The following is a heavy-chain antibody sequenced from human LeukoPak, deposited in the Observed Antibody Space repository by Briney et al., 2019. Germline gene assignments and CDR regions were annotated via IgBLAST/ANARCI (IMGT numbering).Heavy chain of an antibody. D-gene: IGHD3-10*01. Sequence: GGSLRLSCAASGFTFSSYWMHWVRQAPGKGLVWVSRINSDGSSTSYADSVKGRLTIARDNAKNTLHLQMNSLRAEDTAVYYCARGARGSGTASDYWGQGTLVTVSS. J-gene: IGHJ4*02. CDR2: INSDGSST. CDR3: ARGARGSGTASDY. V-gene: IGHV3-74*01. CDR1: GFTFSSYW.